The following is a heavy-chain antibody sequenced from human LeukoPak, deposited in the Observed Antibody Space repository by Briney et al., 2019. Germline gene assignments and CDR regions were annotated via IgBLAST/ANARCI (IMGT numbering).Heavy chain of an antibody. J-gene: IGHJ4*02. CDR1: GDSVSSNSVT. D-gene: IGHD1-1*01. Sequence: SQTLSLTCAISGDSVSSNSVTWNWIRQSPSRGLEWLGRTYYRSTWYNDYAVSVRGRITVNPDTSKNQFSLHLNSVTPEDTAVYYCVRGAQLPGIDYWGQGTLVTVSS. CDR2: TYYRSTWYN. V-gene: IGHV6-1*01. CDR3: VRGAQLPGIDY.